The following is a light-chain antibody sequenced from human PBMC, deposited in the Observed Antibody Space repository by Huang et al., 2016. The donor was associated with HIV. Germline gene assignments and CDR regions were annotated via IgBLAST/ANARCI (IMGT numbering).Light chain of an antibody. CDR3: QQSYRPPRT. CDR1: QSIDKN. J-gene: IGKJ2*01. CDR2: ATS. V-gene: IGKV1-39*01. Sequence: DIQMTKAPSSLSASVGDRVTSNCRASQSIDKNLNWHQKKPGKAPHLLISATSNLHSGVPSRFSGSGSATDFTLTISSLQAEDSATYYCQQSYRPPRTFGQGTQLEI.